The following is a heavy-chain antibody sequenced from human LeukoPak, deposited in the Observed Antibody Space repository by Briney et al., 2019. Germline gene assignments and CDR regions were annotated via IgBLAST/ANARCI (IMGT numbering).Heavy chain of an antibody. CDR1: GFSFSTYG. D-gene: IGHD5-18*01. J-gene: IGHJ4*02. V-gene: IGHV3-33*06. CDR3: AKTTEYSYPDY. CDR2: IWNAGTNT. Sequence: GGSLRLSCAASGFSFSTYGMHWVRQAPGKGLEWVALIWNAGTNTYYADSVKGRFTISRDNSKNTLYLQMNSLRAEDTAVYYCAKTTEYSYPDYWGQGTLVTVSS.